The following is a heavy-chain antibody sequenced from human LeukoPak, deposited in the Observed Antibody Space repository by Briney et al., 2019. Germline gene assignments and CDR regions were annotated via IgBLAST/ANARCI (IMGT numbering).Heavy chain of an antibody. CDR3: AREARYGSSWYAMDV. CDR1: GVSISGYY. Sequence: TSETLSLTCTVSGVSISGYYWSWIRQPPGKGLEWIGYIFYSGSANYNLSLKSRVTISGDTSKNQSSLKLSSVTAADTAVYYCAREARYGSSWYAMDVWGQGTTVTVSS. D-gene: IGHD6-13*01. CDR2: IFYSGSA. V-gene: IGHV4-59*01. J-gene: IGHJ6*02.